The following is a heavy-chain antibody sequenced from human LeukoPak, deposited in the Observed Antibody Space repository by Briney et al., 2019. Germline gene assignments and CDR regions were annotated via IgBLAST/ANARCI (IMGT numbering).Heavy chain of an antibody. Sequence: SETLSLTCTVSGGSISSGSYYWSWIRQPTGKGLEWIGRIYTSGSTNYNPSLKSRVTISADTSKNQFSLKLSSVTAADTAVYYCARGVRFFHYGMDVWGTGTTVTVSS. J-gene: IGHJ6*04. CDR2: IYTSGST. CDR1: GGSISSGSYY. CDR3: ARGVRFFHYGMDV. D-gene: IGHD3-3*01. V-gene: IGHV4-61*02.